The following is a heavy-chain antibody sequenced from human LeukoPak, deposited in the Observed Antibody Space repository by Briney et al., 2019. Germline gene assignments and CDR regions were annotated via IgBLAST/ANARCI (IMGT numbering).Heavy chain of an antibody. J-gene: IGHJ3*02. Sequence: GASVKVSCKASGGTFSSYAISWVRQAPGQGLEWMGGIIPIFGTANYAQKFQGRVTITTDESTSTAYMELSSLRSEDTAVYYCARVQRLSDIITGMEANAFDIWGQGTMVTVSS. CDR1: GGTFSSYA. D-gene: IGHD1-20*01. V-gene: IGHV1-69*05. CDR2: IIPIFGTA. CDR3: ARVQRLSDIITGMEANAFDI.